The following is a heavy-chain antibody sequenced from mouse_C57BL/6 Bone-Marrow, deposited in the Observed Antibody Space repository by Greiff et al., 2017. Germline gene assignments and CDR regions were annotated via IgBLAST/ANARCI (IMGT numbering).Heavy chain of an antibody. D-gene: IGHD1-1*01. V-gene: IGHV3-6*01. CDR3: ASHYYYGSSYYYFDY. J-gene: IGHJ2*01. CDR2: ISYDGSN. Sequence: EVKLVESGPGLVKPSQSLSLTCSVTGYSITSGYYWNWIRQFPGNKLEWMGYISYDGSNNYNPSLKNRISITRDTSKNQFFLKLNSVTTEDTATYYCASHYYYGSSYYYFDYWGQGTTLTVSS. CDR1: GYSITSGYY.